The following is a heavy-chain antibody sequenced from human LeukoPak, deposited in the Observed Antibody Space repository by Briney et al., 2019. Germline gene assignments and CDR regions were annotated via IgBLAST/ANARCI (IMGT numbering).Heavy chain of an antibody. CDR1: GFTFSTYE. D-gene: IGHD3-22*01. Sequence: PGRSLRLSCAASGFTFSTYEMNWVRQAPGKGLEWLSYITGSGSTKNYADSVRGRFTISRDNSKNSLYLQINSLRAEDTAVYYCARLLDISDHWGQGTLVTVSS. V-gene: IGHV3-48*03. CDR3: ARLLDISDH. CDR2: ITGSGSTK. J-gene: IGHJ4*02.